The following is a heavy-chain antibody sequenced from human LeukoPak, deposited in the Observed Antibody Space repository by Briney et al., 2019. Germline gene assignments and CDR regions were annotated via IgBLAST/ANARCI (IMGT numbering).Heavy chain of an antibody. D-gene: IGHD1-26*01. CDR1: GFTFSSYA. CDR2: ISGSGLTP. V-gene: IGHV3-23*01. J-gene: IGHJ4*02. CDR3: AKDSRSYDY. Sequence: TGGSLRLSCVGSGFTFSSYAMTWVRQAPGQGLKWVSAISGSGLTPYYADSVKGRFTISRDNSKNTLYLQMNSLRAEDTAVYYCAKDSRSYDYWGQGTLVTVSS.